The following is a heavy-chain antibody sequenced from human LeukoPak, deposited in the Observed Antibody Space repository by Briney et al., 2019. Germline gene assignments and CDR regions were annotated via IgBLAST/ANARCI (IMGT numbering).Heavy chain of an antibody. V-gene: IGHV3-7*01. Sequence: GGSLRLSCAASGFTFSNYWMKWVRQAPGKGPEWVASINNDGSGKYFVDSVKDRSTISRDSAKNSLYLQINSLKVEDTAIYYCARDDGDVWGIGTTVTVSS. CDR1: GFTFSNYW. CDR3: ARDDGDV. CDR2: INNDGSGK. J-gene: IGHJ6*03.